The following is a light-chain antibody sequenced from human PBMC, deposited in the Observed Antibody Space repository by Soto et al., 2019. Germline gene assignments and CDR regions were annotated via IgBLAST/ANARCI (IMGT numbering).Light chain of an antibody. V-gene: IGKV3-15*01. CDR1: QSVGVD. Sequence: EIVMTQSPAILSVSPGERASLSCRATQSVGVDLAWYQQRPGQAPRLLIFGASTRAAAIPARFSGGGSGTEFTLTINNLQSEDFAVYYCQQYYNWPPYTYGQGTKLEIK. CDR3: QQYYNWPPYT. CDR2: GAS. J-gene: IGKJ2*01.